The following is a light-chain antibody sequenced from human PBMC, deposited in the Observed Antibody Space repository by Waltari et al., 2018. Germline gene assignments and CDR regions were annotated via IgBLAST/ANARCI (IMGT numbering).Light chain of an antibody. CDR2: SAS. V-gene: IGKV1-27*01. CDR3: QNYHSAPLS. CDR1: LGIRNY. Sequence: DIQMTKSPQSLSESVGDRVTITCRASLGIRNYLAWYQQKPGKVPNVLIYSASTLQSGVPSRFSGNGTGTDFTLTISSLQPVDVATYYCQNYHSAPLSFGGGTKVEIK. J-gene: IGKJ4*01.